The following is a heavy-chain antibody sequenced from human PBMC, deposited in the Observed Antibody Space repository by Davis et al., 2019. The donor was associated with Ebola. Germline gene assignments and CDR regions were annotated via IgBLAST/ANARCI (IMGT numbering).Heavy chain of an antibody. J-gene: IGHJ6*02. CDR2: IIPILGIA. D-gene: IGHD3-3*01. Sequence: SVKVSCKASGYTFTGYYMHWVRQAPGQGLEWMGRIIPILGIANYAQKFQGRVTITADKSTSTAYMELSSLRSEDTAVYYCARVRITIFGVVITDYGMDVWGQGTTVTVSS. CDR3: ARVRITIFGVVITDYGMDV. CDR1: GYTFTGYY. V-gene: IGHV1-69*04.